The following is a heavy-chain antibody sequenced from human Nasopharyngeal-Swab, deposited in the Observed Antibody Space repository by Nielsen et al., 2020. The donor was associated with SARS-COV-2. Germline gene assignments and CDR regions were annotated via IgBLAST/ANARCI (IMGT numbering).Heavy chain of an antibody. J-gene: IGHJ4*02. CDR3: VRDSTQGYFDF. D-gene: IGHD2-15*01. CDR2: IRWNSRSI. CDR1: GFTFDDYT. Sequence: SLKISCAASGFTFDDYTIHWVRQAPGKGLEWLSGIRWNSRSIGYADSVQGRFTISRDNAKTSLYLQMNNLRPDDTAKYFCVRDSTQGYFDFWGQGTMVTVSS. V-gene: IGHV3-9*01.